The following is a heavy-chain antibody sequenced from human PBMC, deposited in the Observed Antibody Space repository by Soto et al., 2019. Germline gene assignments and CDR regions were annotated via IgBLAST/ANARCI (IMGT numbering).Heavy chain of an antibody. CDR1: GYTFTSYG. J-gene: IGHJ4*02. CDR3: AAANLYCTNGVCGYYFDY. V-gene: IGHV1-18*01. Sequence: ASVKVSCKASGYTFTSYGISWVRQAPGQGLEWMGWISAYNGNTNYAQKLQGRVTMTTDTSTSTAYMELRSLRSDDTAVYYCAAANLYCTNGVCGYYFDYWGQGTLVTVSS. CDR2: ISAYNGNT. D-gene: IGHD2-8*01.